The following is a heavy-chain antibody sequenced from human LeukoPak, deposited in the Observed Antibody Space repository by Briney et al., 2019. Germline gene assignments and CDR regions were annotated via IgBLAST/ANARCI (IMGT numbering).Heavy chain of an antibody. CDR2: MYHTGST. V-gene: IGHV4-39*02. Sequence: SETLSLTCTVSGVSISSGSYYWGWIRQPPGKGLEWIGSMYHTGSTYYNPSLKSRVTISVDTSKNQFSLKLTSVTAADTAVYYCAREAWERDFFGFWGQGTLVTVSS. D-gene: IGHD1-26*01. J-gene: IGHJ4*02. CDR3: AREAWERDFFGF. CDR1: GVSISSGSYY.